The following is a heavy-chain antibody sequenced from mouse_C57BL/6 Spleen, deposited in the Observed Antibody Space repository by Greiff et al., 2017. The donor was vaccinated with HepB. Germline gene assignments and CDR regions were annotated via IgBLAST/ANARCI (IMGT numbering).Heavy chain of an antibody. D-gene: IGHD2-1*01. V-gene: IGHV1-22*01. CDR2: INPNNGGT. J-gene: IGHJ4*01. CDR1: GYTFTDYN. Sequence: VQLQQSGPELVKPGASVKMSCKASGYTFTDYNMHWVKQSHGKSLEWIGYINPNNGGTSYNQKFKGKATLTVNKSSSTAYMELRSLTSEDSAVYYCARGENYGNYWAYAMDYWGQGTSVTVSS. CDR3: ARGENYGNYWAYAMDY.